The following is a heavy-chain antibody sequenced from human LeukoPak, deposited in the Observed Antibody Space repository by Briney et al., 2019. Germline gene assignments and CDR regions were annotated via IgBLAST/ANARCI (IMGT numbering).Heavy chain of an antibody. Sequence: GGSLRLSCAASGFTFSSYAMPWVRQAPGKGLEWVAVISYDGSNKYYADSVKGRFTISRDNSKNTLYLQMNSLRAEDTAVYYCARDRGLRVLLWFGELWDWGQGTLVTVSS. CDR2: ISYDGSNK. V-gene: IGHV3-30-3*01. D-gene: IGHD3-10*01. J-gene: IGHJ4*02. CDR3: ARDRGLRVLLWFGELWD. CDR1: GFTFSSYA.